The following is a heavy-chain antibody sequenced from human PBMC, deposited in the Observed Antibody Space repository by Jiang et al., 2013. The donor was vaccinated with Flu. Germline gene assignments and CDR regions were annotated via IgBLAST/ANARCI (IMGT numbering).Heavy chain of an antibody. CDR2: IYPGDSDT. CDR3: ARHFASRVPAAMLYYYGMDV. CDR1: GYSFTSYW. V-gene: IGHV5-51*01. J-gene: IGHJ6*02. D-gene: IGHD2-2*01. Sequence: GAEVKKPGESLKISCKGSGYSFTSYWIGWVRQMPGKGLEWMGIIYPGDSDTRYSPSFQGQVTISADKSISTAYLQWSSLKASDTAMYYCARHFASRVPAAMLYYYGMDVWGQGTTVTVSS.